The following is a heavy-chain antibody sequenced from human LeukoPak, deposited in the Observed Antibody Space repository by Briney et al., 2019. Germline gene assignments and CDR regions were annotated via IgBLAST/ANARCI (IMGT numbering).Heavy chain of an antibody. Sequence: PGGSLRLSCAASGFTFSSYAMNWVRQAPRKGLEWVSSISSSSSHIYYADSVEGRFTISRDNAKNSLYLQMNGLRAEDTAVYYCARGGFHYDSSGYYCFDYWGQGTLVTVSS. V-gene: IGHV3-21*01. CDR1: GFTFSSYA. CDR2: ISSSSSHI. J-gene: IGHJ4*01. CDR3: ARGGFHYDSSGYYCFDY. D-gene: IGHD3-22*01.